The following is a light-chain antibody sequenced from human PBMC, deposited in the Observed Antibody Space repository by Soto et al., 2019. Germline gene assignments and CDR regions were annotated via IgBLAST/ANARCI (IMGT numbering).Light chain of an antibody. J-gene: IGLJ3*02. CDR1: NIGSKR. CDR2: ADS. Sequence: SYELTQSPSVSVAPGQTARITCGGNNIGSKRVHWYQQKPGQAPVLVVYADSDLPSWIPERFSGSKSGKMATLTISRVEAGDEADYYCQVVDYSSTRGVFGGGTKLTVL. CDR3: QVVDYSSTRGV. V-gene: IGLV3-21*02.